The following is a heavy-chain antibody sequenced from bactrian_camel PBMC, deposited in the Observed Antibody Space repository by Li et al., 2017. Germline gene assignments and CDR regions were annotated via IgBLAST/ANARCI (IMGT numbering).Heavy chain of an antibody. V-gene: IGHV3S53*01. CDR3: AADLTGSSGSWYCFLGPEGSV. CDR1: GYRGRC. Sequence: HVQLVESGGDSVQPGGSLRLSCVASGYRGRCMAWFRQAPGKEREGVAAIDSDEITSYTDAVKGRFTLSQDNANPTLYLHMTDLKPEDTAMYYCAADLTGSSGSWYCFLGPEGSVWGQGTQVTVS. D-gene: IGHD6*01. J-gene: IGHJ4*01. CDR2: IDSDEIT.